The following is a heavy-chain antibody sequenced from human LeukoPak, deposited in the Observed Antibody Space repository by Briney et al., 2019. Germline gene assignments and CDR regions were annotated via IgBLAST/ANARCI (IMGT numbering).Heavy chain of an antibody. CDR2: INPSGGST. CDR1: GYTFTTDY. CDR3: ASGEAYYDFWSGYKAFDY. D-gene: IGHD3-3*01. Sequence: ASVKVSCKASGYTFTTDYIHWVRQAPGQGLEWMGIINPSGGSTSYAQKFQGRVTMTRDTSTSTVYMELSSLRSEDTAVYYCASGEAYYDFWSGYKAFDYWGQGTLVTVSS. V-gene: IGHV1-46*01. J-gene: IGHJ4*02.